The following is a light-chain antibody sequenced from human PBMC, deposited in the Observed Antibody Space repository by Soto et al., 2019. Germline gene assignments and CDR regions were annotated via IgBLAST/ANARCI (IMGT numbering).Light chain of an antibody. V-gene: IGLV2-14*01. J-gene: IGLJ1*01. CDR2: EVT. CDR3: SSYRINTLV. CDR1: SSDIGGSNY. Sequence: QSVLTHPASVSWSPGQSITISCTGTSSDIGGSNYVSWYQQHPGKAPKLIIYEVTNRPSGVSDRFSGSKSDNTASLIISGLQADEEAHYYCSSYRINTLVFGSGTKVTVL.